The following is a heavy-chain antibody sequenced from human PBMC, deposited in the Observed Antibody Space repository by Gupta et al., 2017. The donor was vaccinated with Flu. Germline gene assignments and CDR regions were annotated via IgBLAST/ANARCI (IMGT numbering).Heavy chain of an antibody. CDR2: ISGGGGST. V-gene: IGHV3-23*01. J-gene: IGHJ4*02. CDR1: GFTFSSFA. CDR3: ARDSTPPRYCSSASCYLFNY. Sequence: EVQLLESGGGLVQPGGSLRLSCAASGFTFSSFAMSWVRQAPGKGLEWVSGISGGGGSTYYADSVKGRFTISRDHSKNTLYLQMNSLRAEDTATYYCARDSTPPRYCSSASCYLFNYWGQGTLVTVSP. D-gene: IGHD2-2*01.